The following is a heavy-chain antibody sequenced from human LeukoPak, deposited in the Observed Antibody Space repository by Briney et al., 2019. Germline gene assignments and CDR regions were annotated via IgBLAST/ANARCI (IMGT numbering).Heavy chain of an antibody. J-gene: IGHJ4*02. CDR2: ISAYNGNT. CDR3: ARDPPSTVVVPAASSDY. D-gene: IGHD2-2*01. V-gene: IGHV1-18*01. CDR1: GYTFTSYG. Sequence: ASVKVSCKASGYTFTSYGISWVRQAPGQGLEWMGWISAYNGNTNYAQKLQGRVTMTTDTSTSTAYMELRSLRSDDTAVYYCARDPPSTVVVPAASSDYWGQGTLVTVSS.